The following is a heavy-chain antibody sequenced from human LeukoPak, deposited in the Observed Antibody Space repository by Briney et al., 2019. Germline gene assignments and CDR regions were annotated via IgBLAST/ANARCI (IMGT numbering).Heavy chain of an antibody. CDR1: GYTFTGYY. CDR2: INPNSGGT. Sequence: GASVKVSCKASGYTFTGYYMHWVRQAPGQGLEWMGWINPNSGGTHYAQKFQGRVTMTRDTSISTAYMELSRLRSDGTAAYYCASEISEGSYYVGGDAFDIWGQGTMQTLSS. CDR3: ASEISEGSYYVGGDAFDI. J-gene: IGHJ3*02. D-gene: IGHD1-26*01. V-gene: IGHV1-2*02.